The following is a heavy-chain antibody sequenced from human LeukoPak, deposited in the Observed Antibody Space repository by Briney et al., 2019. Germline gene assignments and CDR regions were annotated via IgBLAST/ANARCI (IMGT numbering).Heavy chain of an antibody. V-gene: IGHV3-9*03. Sequence: GRSLRLSCAASGFTFDDYATHWVRQAPGKGLESVSGISWNSGSIGYADSVKGRFTISRDNAKNSLYLQMNSLRAEDMALYYCAKAAYYYGSGSYYYFDYWGQGTLVTVSS. D-gene: IGHD3-10*01. CDR3: AKAAYYYGSGSYYYFDY. CDR1: GFTFDDYA. J-gene: IGHJ4*02. CDR2: ISWNSGSI.